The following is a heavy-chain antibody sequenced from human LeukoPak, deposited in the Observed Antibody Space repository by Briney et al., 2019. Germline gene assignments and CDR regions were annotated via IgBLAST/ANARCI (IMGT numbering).Heavy chain of an antibody. Sequence: SETLSLTCTVSGGSISSYYWSWIRQPPGKGLEWIGYIYYSGSTNYNPSLKSRVTISVDTSKNQFSLKLSSVTAADTAVYYCARDGGYGAFDIWGQGTMVTVSS. CDR3: ARDGGYGAFDI. CDR2: IYYSGST. CDR1: GGSISSYY. V-gene: IGHV4-59*01. D-gene: IGHD1-26*01. J-gene: IGHJ3*02.